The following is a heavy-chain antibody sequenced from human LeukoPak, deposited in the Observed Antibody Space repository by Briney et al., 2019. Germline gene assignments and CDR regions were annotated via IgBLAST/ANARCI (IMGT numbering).Heavy chain of an antibody. D-gene: IGHD2-15*01. CDR3: ARDIVVVVAATPRGYFDY. CDR1: GGSISSSSYY. V-gene: IGHV4-39*07. J-gene: IGHJ4*02. CDR2: IYYSGST. Sequence: SETLSLTCTVSGGSISSSSYYWGWIRQPPGKGLEWIGSIYYSGSTYYNPSLKSRVTISVDTSKNQFSLKLSSVTAADTAVYYCARDIVVVVAATPRGYFDYWGQGTLVAVSS.